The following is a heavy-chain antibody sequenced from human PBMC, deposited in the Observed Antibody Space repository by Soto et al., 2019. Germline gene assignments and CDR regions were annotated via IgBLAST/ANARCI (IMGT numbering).Heavy chain of an antibody. D-gene: IGHD1-26*01. V-gene: IGHV4-59*01. J-gene: IGHJ5*02. CDR1: GGSFSSYY. CDR3: ARAVVGATGGVWFDP. CDR2: IYYSGST. Sequence: QVQLQESGPGLVKPSETLSLTCTVSGGSFSSYYWSWIRQPPGKGLEWIGYIYYSGSTNYNPSLKSRVTISVDTSKNQFSLKLSSVTAADTAVYYCARAVVGATGGVWFDPWGQGTLVTVSS.